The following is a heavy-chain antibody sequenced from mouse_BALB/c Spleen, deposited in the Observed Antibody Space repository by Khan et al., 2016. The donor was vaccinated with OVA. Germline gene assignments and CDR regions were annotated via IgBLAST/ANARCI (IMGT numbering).Heavy chain of an antibody. J-gene: IGHJ3*01. D-gene: IGHD4-1*01. CDR3: TRSGYGTFAY. CDR1: GYTFTSYY. Sequence: VQLQQSGTELVKPGASVRLSCKASGYTFTSYYMYWVKQRPGQGLEWIGEINPSDGDSNFNENFKSKATLTVDKSSTTAYMQLSSLTSEDSAVYYCTRSGYGTFAYWCQGTLVTVSA. V-gene: IGHV1-53*01. CDR2: INPSDGDS.